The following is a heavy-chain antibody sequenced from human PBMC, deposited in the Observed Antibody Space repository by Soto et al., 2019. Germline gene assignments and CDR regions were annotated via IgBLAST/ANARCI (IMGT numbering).Heavy chain of an antibody. V-gene: IGHV1-69*08. J-gene: IGHJ4*02. CDR2: IIPILGIA. D-gene: IGHD1-26*01. CDR1: GGTFSSYT. Sequence: QVQLVQSGAEVKKPGSSVKVSCKASGGTFSSYTISWVRQAPVQGLEWMGRIIPILGIANYAQKFQGRVTITADKSTSTAYMELTSLRSEDTAVYYCARDESGIVGATADYWGQGTLVTVSS. CDR3: ARDESGIVGATADY.